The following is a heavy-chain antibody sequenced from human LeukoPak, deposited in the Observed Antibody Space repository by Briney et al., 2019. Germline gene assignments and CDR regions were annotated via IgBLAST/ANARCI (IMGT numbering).Heavy chain of an antibody. CDR2: ISYDGSNE. V-gene: IGHV3-30-3*01. Sequence: GGSLRLSCAASVFPFSKYVIHWVRQAPGKGLECVAVISYDGSNEYYADSVRGRLTIFRDNSKNTLHLQMNSLRAEDTALYYCARAWDYSGYSGFDYWGQGTLATVSS. CDR3: ARAWDYSGYSGFDY. D-gene: IGHD3-22*01. CDR1: VFPFSKYV. J-gene: IGHJ4*02.